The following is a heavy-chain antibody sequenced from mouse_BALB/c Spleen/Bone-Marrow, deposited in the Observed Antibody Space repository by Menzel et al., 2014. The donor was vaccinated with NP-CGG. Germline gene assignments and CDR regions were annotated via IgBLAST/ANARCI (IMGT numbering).Heavy chain of an antibody. D-gene: IGHD1-1*02. J-gene: IGHJ4*01. CDR1: GFNIKDTY. CDR2: VDAANGNS. Sequence: VQLKESGAELVKPGASVKLTCTGSGFNIKDTYMHWVKQRPEQGLEWIGRVDAANGNSKYDPKFQGKATITADTSSNTGYLQLSSLTSEDTAVYYCARYGYWGRGTSVTVSS. V-gene: IGHV14-3*02. CDR3: ARYGY.